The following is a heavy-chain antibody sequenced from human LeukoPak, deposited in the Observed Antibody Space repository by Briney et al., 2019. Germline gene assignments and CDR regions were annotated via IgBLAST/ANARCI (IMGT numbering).Heavy chain of an antibody. J-gene: IGHJ4*02. Sequence: GASVKVSCKASGYTFTSYYMHWVRQAPGQGLEWMGIINPSGGSTSYAQKFQGRVTMTRDTPTSTVYMELSSLRSEDTAVYYCARDPSLNDSSDKYGYWGQGTLVTVSS. CDR1: GYTFTSYY. V-gene: IGHV1-46*01. D-gene: IGHD3-22*01. CDR2: INPSGGST. CDR3: ARDPSLNDSSDKYGY.